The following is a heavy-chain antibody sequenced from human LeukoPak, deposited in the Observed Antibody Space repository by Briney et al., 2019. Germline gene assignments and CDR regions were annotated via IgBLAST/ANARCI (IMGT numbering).Heavy chain of an antibody. CDR1: GGSFSGYY. J-gene: IGHJ4*02. Sequence: KASETLSLTCAVYGGSFSGYYWSWIRQPPGKGLEWIGEIYHSGSTNYNPSLKSRVTISVDTSKNQFSLKLSSVTAADTAVYYSARRPTNRCSSTSCPRGGFDYCGQGNLVTVSS. V-gene: IGHV4-34*01. D-gene: IGHD2-2*01. CDR2: IYHSGST. CDR3: ARRPTNRCSSTSCPRGGFDY.